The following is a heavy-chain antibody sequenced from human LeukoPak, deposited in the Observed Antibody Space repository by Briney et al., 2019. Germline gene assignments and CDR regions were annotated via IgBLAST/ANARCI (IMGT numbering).Heavy chain of an antibody. CDR2: IWFDGIRK. V-gene: IGHV3-33*08. CDR3: ARDLEDSSPFGAFDM. J-gene: IGHJ3*02. D-gene: IGHD3-22*01. CDR1: EFTFSTYG. Sequence: PGRSLRLSCAASEFTFSTYGMHWVRQVPGKGLEWVAAIWFDGIRKYYADSVKGRLTISRDNSKNTLYLQMNSLRAEDTAVYYCARDLEDSSPFGAFDMWGQGTMVTVSS.